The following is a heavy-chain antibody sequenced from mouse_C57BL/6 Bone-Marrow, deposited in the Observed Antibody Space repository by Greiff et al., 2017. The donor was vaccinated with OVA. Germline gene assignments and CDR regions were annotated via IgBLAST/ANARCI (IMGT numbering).Heavy chain of an antibody. CDR1: GYTFTDYY. Sequence: EVQLKQSGPELVKPGASVKISCKASGYTFTDYYMNWVKQSHGKSLEWIGDINPNNGGTSYNQKFKGKATLTVDKSSSTAYMELRSLTSEDSAVYYCARWKGYDKGYWGQGTTLTVSS. CDR3: ARWKGYDKGY. CDR2: INPNNGGT. J-gene: IGHJ2*01. V-gene: IGHV1-26*01. D-gene: IGHD2-2*01.